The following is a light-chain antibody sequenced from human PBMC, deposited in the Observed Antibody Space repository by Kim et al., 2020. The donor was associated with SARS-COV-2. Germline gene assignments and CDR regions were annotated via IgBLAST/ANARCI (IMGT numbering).Light chain of an antibody. CDR3: QQYDNYPWT. CDR1: QGVSGW. V-gene: IGKV1-5*01. CDR2: DAF. Sequence: ASVGDRVSITCRASQGVSGWLAWYQQKPGRGPKVLIYDAFTLESGVPSRFSGSGSGTEFTLTISSLQPDDFATYYCQQYDNYPWTFGQGTKVDIK. J-gene: IGKJ1*01.